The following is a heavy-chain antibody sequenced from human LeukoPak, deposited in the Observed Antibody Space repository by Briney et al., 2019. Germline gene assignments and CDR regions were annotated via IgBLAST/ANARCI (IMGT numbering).Heavy chain of an antibody. CDR2: INNSSCYI. D-gene: IGHD5-18*01. J-gene: IGHJ4*02. CDR3: ARGSSVDTAMVCPGY. Sequence: PGGGVRLSLVSSVFIFSRYSMNWVRQAPGRGRDGVSSINNSSCYIYYADSVKGRFTISRDNANNSMYLQMNSLRADDTAVYYCARGSSVDTAMVCPGYWGQRTLVTVP. CDR1: VFIFSRYS. V-gene: IGHV3-21*01.